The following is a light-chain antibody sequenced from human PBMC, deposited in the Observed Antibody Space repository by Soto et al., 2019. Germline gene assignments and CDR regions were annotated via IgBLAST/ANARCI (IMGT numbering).Light chain of an antibody. V-gene: IGKV3-20*01. J-gene: IGKJ1*01. CDR3: QQYGSSPAT. Sequence: VLTQPPVTLSLSPLDIATLSCMASQRVISSYLALYQQKPGQAPRLLIFVASSRATGIPDRFSGSGSGTDFTLTISRLEPEDFAVYYCQQYGSSPATFGQGTKVDIK. CDR2: VAS. CDR1: QRVISSY.